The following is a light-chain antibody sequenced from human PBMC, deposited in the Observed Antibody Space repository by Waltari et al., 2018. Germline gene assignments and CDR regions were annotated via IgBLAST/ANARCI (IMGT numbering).Light chain of an antibody. Sequence: QSALTQPASVSGSPGQSITISCTGTSSDVGGYNYVSWYQQHPGKAPNLMISEVHNLPSGVSNRFAGSTSGDTASLTRSGRQAEDEADYYCSSYTRGGPLFGGGTKLTVL. CDR1: SSDVGGYNY. CDR3: SSYTRGGPL. J-gene: IGLJ3*02. V-gene: IGLV2-14*01. CDR2: EVH.